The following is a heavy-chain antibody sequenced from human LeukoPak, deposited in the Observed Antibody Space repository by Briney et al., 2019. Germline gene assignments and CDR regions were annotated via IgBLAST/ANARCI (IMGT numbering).Heavy chain of an antibody. D-gene: IGHD2-8*01. J-gene: IGHJ3*02. V-gene: IGHV3-30*04. CDR2: ISYDGSNK. Sequence: GGSLRLSCAASGFTFSSYAMHWVRQAPGKGLEWVAVISYDGSNKYYADSVKGRFTISRDNSKNTLYLQMNSLRAEDTAVYYCARDEEVYRKNAFDIWGQGTMVTVSS. CDR1: GFTFSSYA. CDR3: ARDEEVYRKNAFDI.